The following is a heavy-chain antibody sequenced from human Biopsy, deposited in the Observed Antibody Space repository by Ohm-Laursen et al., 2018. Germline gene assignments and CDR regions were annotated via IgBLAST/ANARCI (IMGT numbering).Heavy chain of an antibody. Sequence: PSETLSLTCTVSGVSISSYFWSWIRQPLGKGLEWIGYVSYSGNTKYNPSLKSRVIISAATSKNQFSLKLSSVTAADTAMYYCAAYYYDSSGYFYAFHYWGQGTPVTVSS. J-gene: IGHJ4*02. CDR3: AAYYYDSSGYFYAFHY. V-gene: IGHV4-59*08. D-gene: IGHD3-22*01. CDR2: VSYSGNT. CDR1: GVSISSYF.